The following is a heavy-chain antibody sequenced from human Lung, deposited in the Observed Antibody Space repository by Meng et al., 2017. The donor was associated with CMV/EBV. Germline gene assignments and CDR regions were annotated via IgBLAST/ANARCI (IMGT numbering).Heavy chain of an antibody. CDR1: GFSFSSYW. Sequence: GESXKISCAASGFSFSSYWMHWVRQAPGRGLVWVAHINNDGSSTTYADSVKGRFTISRDNAKNTVFLQMHSLGVEDTAVYYCARDSIVVPGRIYYYAMDVWXHGTXVTVSS. D-gene: IGHD6-19*01. V-gene: IGHV3-74*01. CDR3: ARDSIVVPGRIYYYAMDV. J-gene: IGHJ6*02. CDR2: INNDGSST.